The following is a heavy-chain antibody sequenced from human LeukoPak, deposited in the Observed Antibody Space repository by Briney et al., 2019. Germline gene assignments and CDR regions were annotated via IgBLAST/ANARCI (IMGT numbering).Heavy chain of an antibody. Sequence: GGSLRLSCAASGFTFSSYSMNWVRQAPGKGLEWVSYISSSSSTIYYADSVKGRFTISRDNAKNSLYLQMNSLRAEDTAVYYCAREKRYSSSWYAFDIWGQGTMVTVSS. D-gene: IGHD6-13*01. V-gene: IGHV3-48*04. CDR1: GFTFSSYS. CDR3: AREKRYSSSWYAFDI. CDR2: ISSSSSTI. J-gene: IGHJ3*02.